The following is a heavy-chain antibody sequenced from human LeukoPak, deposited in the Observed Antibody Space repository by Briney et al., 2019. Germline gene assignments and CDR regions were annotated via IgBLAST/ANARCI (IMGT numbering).Heavy chain of an antibody. J-gene: IGHJ5*02. D-gene: IGHD2-2*01. CDR2: ISYDGSNK. CDR1: GFTFSSYA. Sequence: TGGSLRLSCAASGFTFSSYAMHWVRQAPGKGLEWVAVISYDGSNKYYADSVKGRFTISRDNSKNTLYVQTNSLRAEDTAVYYCAREAREYCSSTSCYDGFNNWFDPWGQGTLVTVPS. V-gene: IGHV3-30-3*01. CDR3: AREAREYCSSTSCYDGFNNWFDP.